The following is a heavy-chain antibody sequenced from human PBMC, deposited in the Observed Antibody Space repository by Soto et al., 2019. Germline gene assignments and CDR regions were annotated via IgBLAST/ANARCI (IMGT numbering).Heavy chain of an antibody. CDR2: ISACNGNT. V-gene: IGHV1-18*01. CDR3: ARLGATVTPFLWFDP. CDR1: GYTFTSSG. Sequence: ASVKVSCKASGYTFTSSGISWVRQAPGQGLVWMGWISACNGNTNYAQKLQGRVTMTTDTSTSTAYMELRSLRSDDTAVYYCARLGATVTPFLWFDPWGQGTLVTVSS. D-gene: IGHD4-17*01. J-gene: IGHJ5*02.